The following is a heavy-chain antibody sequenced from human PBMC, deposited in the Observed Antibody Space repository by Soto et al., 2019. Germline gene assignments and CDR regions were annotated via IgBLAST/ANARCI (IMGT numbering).Heavy chain of an antibody. V-gene: IGHV1-18*01. J-gene: IGHJ4*02. CDR2: ISAYNGNT. Sequence: QVQLVQSGAEVKKPGASVKVSCKASGYTFTSYGISWVRQAPGQGLEWMGWISAYNGNTNYAQKLQGRVTMTTDTATGTAYMELRSLRSDDTAVYYCARLYYDFWSGYYDRAEYWGQGTLVTVSS. CDR3: ARLYYDFWSGYYDRAEY. D-gene: IGHD3-3*01. CDR1: GYTFTSYG.